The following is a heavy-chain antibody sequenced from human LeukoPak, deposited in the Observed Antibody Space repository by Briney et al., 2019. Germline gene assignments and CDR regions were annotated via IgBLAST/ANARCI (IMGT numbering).Heavy chain of an antibody. CDR3: ARDHSGFGVPFDY. V-gene: IGHV3-7*01. CDR2: MKQDGSQK. J-gene: IGHJ4*02. CDR1: GFSFTTYW. Sequence: GGSLRLSCAASGFSFTTYWMGWVRQAPGKGLEWVANMKQDGSQKYYVDSVKGRFTISRDNAKNSLYLQMNSLRAEDTAVYFCARDHSGFGVPFDYWGQGTLVTVSS. D-gene: IGHD3-10*01.